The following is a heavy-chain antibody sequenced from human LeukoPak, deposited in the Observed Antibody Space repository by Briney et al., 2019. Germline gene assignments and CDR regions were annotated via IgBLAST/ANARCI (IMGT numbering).Heavy chain of an antibody. CDR3: ARGGGYPDY. D-gene: IGHD3-22*01. CDR1: GFTFSRNW. J-gene: IGHJ4*02. V-gene: IGHV3-7*01. Sequence: GGSLRLSCAASGFTFSRNWMCWVRQAPGKGLEWVANIKHDGTEEYYVDSVKGRFTISRDNAKKSLYLQMTSLRADDTAVYYCARGGGYPDYWGQGALVSVSS. CDR2: IKHDGTEE.